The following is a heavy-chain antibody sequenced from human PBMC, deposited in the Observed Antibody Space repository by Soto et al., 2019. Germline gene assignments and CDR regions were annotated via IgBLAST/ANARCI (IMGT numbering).Heavy chain of an antibody. V-gene: IGHV4-31*03. CDR3: ARAELYMDV. CDR1: GGSISSGGYY. D-gene: IGHD2-15*01. J-gene: IGHJ6*02. CDR2: IYYSGST. Sequence: PSETLSLTCTVSGGSISSGGYYWSWIRQHPGKGLEWIGYIYYSGSTYYNPSLKSRVTLSVDTSKNQFSLKLSFLTAADTAVYYCARAELYMDVWGQGTTVTLSS.